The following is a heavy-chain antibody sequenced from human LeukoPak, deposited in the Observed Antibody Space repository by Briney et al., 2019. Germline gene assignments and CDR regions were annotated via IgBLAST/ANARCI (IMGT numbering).Heavy chain of an antibody. Sequence: GESLKISCKGSGYSFTSHWIGWARQMPGKGLEWMGIIYPGDSDTRYSPSFQGQVTISADKSISTAYLQWSSLKASDTAMYYCARRAQNCTNGVCYSYYFDYWGQGTLVTVSS. J-gene: IGHJ4*02. CDR1: GYSFTSHW. V-gene: IGHV5-51*01. CDR2: IYPGDSDT. D-gene: IGHD2-8*01. CDR3: ARRAQNCTNGVCYSYYFDY.